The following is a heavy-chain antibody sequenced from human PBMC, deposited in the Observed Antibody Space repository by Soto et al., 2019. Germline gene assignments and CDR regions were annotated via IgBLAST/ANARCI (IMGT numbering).Heavy chain of an antibody. V-gene: IGHV4-31*03. J-gene: IGHJ4*02. D-gene: IGHD6-13*01. Sequence: QVQLQESGPGLVKPSQTLSLTCTVSGGSISRGAYYCGWIRQHPGKGLEWIGYIYHSGSTYYNPSLRSRVTISVDTSKNHFSLKLRSVTAADTAVYYGARGITAAGTTDYWGQGTLVTVSS. CDR1: GGSISRGAYY. CDR2: IYHSGST. CDR3: ARGITAAGTTDY.